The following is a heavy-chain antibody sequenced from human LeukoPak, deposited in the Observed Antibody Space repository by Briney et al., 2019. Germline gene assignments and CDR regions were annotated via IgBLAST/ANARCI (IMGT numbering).Heavy chain of an antibody. V-gene: IGHV1-69*04. Sequence: SGKVSCNASGRIFSRYAISGVRQAPGHGLEWVGRLIPILVIANYTQKFQGRGAITAYKTTSTAYMELSSLRSEDTAVYDSARDQGASTGWFDYWGQGTLVTVSS. CDR1: GRIFSRYA. CDR3: ARDQGASTGWFDY. J-gene: IGHJ4*02. D-gene: IGHD2-8*02. CDR2: LIPILVIA.